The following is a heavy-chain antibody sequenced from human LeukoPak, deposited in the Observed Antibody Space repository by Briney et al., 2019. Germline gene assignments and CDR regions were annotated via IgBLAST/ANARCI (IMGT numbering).Heavy chain of an antibody. D-gene: IGHD3-10*01. V-gene: IGHV1-24*01. CDR3: ATGAWHVIKVFFDY. J-gene: IGHJ4*02. CDR1: GYTLTELS. CDR2: FDPEDGET. Sequence: ASVKVSCKVSGYTLTELSMHWARQAPGKGLEWMGGFDPEDGETIYAQKFQGRVTMTEDTSTDTAYMELSSLRSEDTAVYYCATGAWHVIKVFFDYWGQGTLVTVSS.